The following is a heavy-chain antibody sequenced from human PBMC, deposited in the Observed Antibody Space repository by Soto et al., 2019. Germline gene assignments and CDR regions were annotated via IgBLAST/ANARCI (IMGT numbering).Heavy chain of an antibody. CDR2: ISAYNGNT. J-gene: IGHJ5*02. D-gene: IGHD2-2*02. CDR3: ARVFSGQLLYGDWFDP. Sequence: WASLKVSCKASGYTFTSYGISWVRQAPGQGLEWMGWISAYNGNTNYAQKLQGRVTMTTDTSTSTAYMELRSLRSDDTAVYYCARVFSGQLLYGDWFDPWGQGTLVTVSS. V-gene: IGHV1-18*04. CDR1: GYTFTSYG.